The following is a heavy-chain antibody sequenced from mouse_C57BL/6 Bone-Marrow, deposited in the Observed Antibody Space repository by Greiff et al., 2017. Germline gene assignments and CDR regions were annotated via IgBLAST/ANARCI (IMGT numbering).Heavy chain of an antibody. J-gene: IGHJ2*01. CDR1: GFTFSSYA. CDR3: ARDPFFFDD. V-gene: IGHV5-4*01. CDR2: ISDGGSYT. Sequence: EVKLVESGGGLVKPGGSLKLSCAASGFTFSSYAMSWVRQTPEKRLEWVATISDGGSYTYYPDNVKGRFTISRENAKNNLYLQMSHLKSEDTAMYYCARDPFFFDDWGKGTTLTVSS.